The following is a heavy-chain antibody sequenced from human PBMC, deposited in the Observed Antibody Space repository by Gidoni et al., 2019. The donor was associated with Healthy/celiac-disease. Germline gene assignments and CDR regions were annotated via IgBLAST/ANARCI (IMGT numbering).Heavy chain of an antibody. CDR1: GFTFSSYS. D-gene: IGHD3-22*01. CDR2: ISSSSSYI. V-gene: IGHV3-21*01. Sequence: EVQLVESGGGLVKPGGSLRLSCAAYGFTFSSYSMNWVRQAPGKGLEWVSSISSSSSYIYYADSVKGRFTISRDNAKNSLYLQMNSLRAEDTAVYYCARDNYYDSSGYYYFDYWGQGTLVTVSS. J-gene: IGHJ4*02. CDR3: ARDNYYDSSGYYYFDY.